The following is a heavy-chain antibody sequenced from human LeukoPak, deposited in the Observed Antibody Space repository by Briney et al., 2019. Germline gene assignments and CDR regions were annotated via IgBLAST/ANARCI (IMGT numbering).Heavy chain of an antibody. CDR1: GYTFTSYY. V-gene: IGHV1-46*01. CDR2: INPSGGST. CDR3: PRDWGSERDLLTGYYIY. J-gene: IGHJ4*02. D-gene: IGHD3-9*01. Sequence: ASVKVSCKTSGYTFTSYYMHWVRQAPGQGLDWMGIINPSGGSTSYAQKFQGRVTMTRDTSTSTVYMELSSLRSEDTAVYYCPRDWGSERDLLTGYYIYWGQGTLVTVSS.